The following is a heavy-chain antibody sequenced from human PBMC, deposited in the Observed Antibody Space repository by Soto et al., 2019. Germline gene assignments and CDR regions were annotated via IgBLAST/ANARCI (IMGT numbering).Heavy chain of an antibody. CDR1: GGSFSSYH. Sequence: SETLSLTCAVYGGSFSSYHWGWIRQTPGKGLEWIGEINHLTTTNYNPSLKSRVIISLDTPKNQFSLKLSSVTAADTAVYYCARGYDTALAPIFWGQGILVTVSS. CDR2: INHLTTT. CDR3: ARGYDTALAPIF. D-gene: IGHD5-18*01. V-gene: IGHV4-34*01. J-gene: IGHJ4*02.